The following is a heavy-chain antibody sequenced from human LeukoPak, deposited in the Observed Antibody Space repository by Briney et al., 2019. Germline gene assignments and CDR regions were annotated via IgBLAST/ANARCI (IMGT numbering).Heavy chain of an antibody. CDR2: ISGSGGKT. V-gene: IGHV3-23*01. CDR1: GFTFSTCA. J-gene: IGHJ4*02. CDR3: TNRYSLNY. Sequence: GGSLRLSCAASGFTFSTCAINWVRQAPGKGLEWVSAISGSGGKTYYADSVKGRFTISRDNPKNTLYLQMNSLRAEDTAVYYCTNRYSLNYWGRGTLVTVSS. D-gene: IGHD6-13*01.